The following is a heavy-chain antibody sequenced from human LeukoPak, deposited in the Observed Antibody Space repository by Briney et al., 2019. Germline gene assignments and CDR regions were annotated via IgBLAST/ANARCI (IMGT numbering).Heavy chain of an antibody. CDR2: IKQDGSEK. Sequence: GGSLRLSCAASGFTFSSYWMSWVRQAPGKGLEWVANIKQDGSEKYYVDSVEGRFTISRDNAKNSLYLQMNSLGAEDTAVYYCAREGDYYCSGGSCYDYWGQGTLVTVSS. V-gene: IGHV3-7*01. D-gene: IGHD2-15*01. CDR3: AREGDYYCSGGSCYDY. J-gene: IGHJ4*02. CDR1: GFTFSSYW.